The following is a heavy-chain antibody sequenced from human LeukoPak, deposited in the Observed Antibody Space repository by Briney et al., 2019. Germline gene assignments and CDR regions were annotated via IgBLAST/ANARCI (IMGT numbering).Heavy chain of an antibody. CDR1: GYTFTSYG. D-gene: IGHD6-6*01. CDR3: ARDSFSYSSSAYFDY. V-gene: IGHV1-18*01. Sequence: GASVKVSCKASGYTFTSYGINWVRPAPGQGLEWMGWISAYNGNTNYAQKLQGRVTMTTDTSTITAHMELRSLRSDDTAVYYCARDSFSYSSSAYFDYWGQGTLVTVSS. J-gene: IGHJ4*02. CDR2: ISAYNGNT.